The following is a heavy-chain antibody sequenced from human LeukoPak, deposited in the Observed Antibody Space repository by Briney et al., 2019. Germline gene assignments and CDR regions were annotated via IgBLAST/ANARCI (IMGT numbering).Heavy chain of an antibody. CDR3: AKDDDYGGNSAFDY. CDR1: GFTFDDYT. CDR2: ISWDGRNT. J-gene: IGHJ4*02. Sequence: GGSLRLSCAASGFTFDDYTMHWVRQAPGKGLEWVSLISWDGRNTYYADSVKGRFTISRDNSKNSLYLQMNSLTTEDTAFYYCAKDDDYGGNSAFDYWGQGTLVTVSS. D-gene: IGHD4-23*01. V-gene: IGHV3-43*01.